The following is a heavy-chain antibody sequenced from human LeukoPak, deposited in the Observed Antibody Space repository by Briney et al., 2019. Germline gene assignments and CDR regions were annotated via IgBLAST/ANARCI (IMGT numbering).Heavy chain of an antibody. D-gene: IGHD2-2*01. J-gene: IGHJ6*03. Sequence: GGSLRLSCAASGFTFSSYGMHWVRQAPGKGLEWVAFIRYDGSNEYYADSVKGRFTISRDNSKNTLYLQMNSLRAEDTAVYYCAKGAPLHCSSTSCYYYYYMDVWGKGTTVTVS. CDR1: GFTFSSYG. CDR3: AKGAPLHCSSTSCYYYYYMDV. CDR2: IRYDGSNE. V-gene: IGHV3-30*02.